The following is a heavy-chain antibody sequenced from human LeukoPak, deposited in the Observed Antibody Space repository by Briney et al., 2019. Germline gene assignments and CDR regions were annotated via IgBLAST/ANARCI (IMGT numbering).Heavy chain of an antibody. Sequence: PSQTLSLTCAVYGWSFSVYYWSWISHPPRKWLEWIGEINKRGSTNFNPSFKSQVTISVDKTKNQFCLKLSSVTAADTAVYYCARGPYNYYYGPGSYYTPYYYYGMDVWGQGTTVTVSS. D-gene: IGHD3-10*01. CDR1: GWSFSVYY. V-gene: IGHV4-34*01. J-gene: IGHJ6*02. CDR2: INKRGST. CDR3: ARGPYNYYYGPGSYYTPYYYYGMDV.